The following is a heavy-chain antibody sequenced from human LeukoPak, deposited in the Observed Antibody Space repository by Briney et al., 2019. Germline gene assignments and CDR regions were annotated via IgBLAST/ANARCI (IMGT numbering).Heavy chain of an antibody. CDR2: INPNSGGT. CDR3: ARVGGYCSSTSCRNWFDP. D-gene: IGHD2-2*01. Sequence: GASVKISCKASGYTFTGYYMHWVRQAPGQGLEWMGWINPNSGGTNYAQKFQGRVTMTRDTSISTAYMELSRLRSDDTAVYYCARVGGYCSSTSCRNWFDPSGKGTLVTVSS. J-gene: IGHJ5*02. V-gene: IGHV1-2*02. CDR1: GYTFTGYY.